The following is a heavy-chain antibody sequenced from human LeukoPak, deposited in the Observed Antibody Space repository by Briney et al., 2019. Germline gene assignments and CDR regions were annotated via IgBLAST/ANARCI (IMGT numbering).Heavy chain of an antibody. D-gene: IGHD1-26*01. J-gene: IGHJ5*02. CDR2: ISGDGDNT. V-gene: IGHV3-43*02. Sequence: GGSLRFSCVASGFTLDDSALHWVRQAPGKGLEWISLISGDGDNTYYADSVKGRFTISRDTSTNSLYLQMSSLRAEDTAFCYCAKGVRSGTYYNCFDPWGQGTLVTVSS. CDR1: GFTLDDSA. CDR3: AKGVRSGTYYNCFDP.